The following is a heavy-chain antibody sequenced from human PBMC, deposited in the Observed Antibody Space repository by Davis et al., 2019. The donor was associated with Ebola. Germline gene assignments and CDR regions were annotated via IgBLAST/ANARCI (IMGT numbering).Heavy chain of an antibody. V-gene: IGHV3-30-3*01. D-gene: IGHD2-15*01. CDR2: VSYDSSEE. Sequence: GGSLRLSCAASGFDFSYYAMHWVRQAPGKGLEWVAVVSYDSSEEFYADSVKVRSTISRDNSKNILYLQMNSLRADETAVYYSVRATDYCIGGYCSAHKYAFDIWGQGTMVTVSS. CDR1: GFDFSYYA. CDR3: VRATDYCIGGYCSAHKYAFDI. J-gene: IGHJ3*02.